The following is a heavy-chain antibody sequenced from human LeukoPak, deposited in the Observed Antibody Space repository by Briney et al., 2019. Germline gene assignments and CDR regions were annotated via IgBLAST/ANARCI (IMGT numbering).Heavy chain of an antibody. CDR3: ARHPYSDSCSSTNCFRNWFDP. D-gene: IGHD2-2*01. Sequence: PSQTLSLTCTVSGGSISSGTYYWGWIRQPPGKGLEWIGSVYYSGSTYYNSSLKSRITISVDTSRKHFSLKLSSVTAADTAVYYCARHPYSDSCSSTNCFRNWFDPWGQGTLVTVSS. J-gene: IGHJ5*02. CDR1: GGSISSGTYY. V-gene: IGHV4-39*01. CDR2: VYYSGST.